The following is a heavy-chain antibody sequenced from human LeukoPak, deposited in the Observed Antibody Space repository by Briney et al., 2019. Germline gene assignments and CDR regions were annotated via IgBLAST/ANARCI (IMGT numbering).Heavy chain of an antibody. J-gene: IGHJ6*04. CDR2: IYYSGST. CDR1: GGSISSGGYY. CDR3: ARGPSDYYYGMDV. Sequence: TLSLPCTVFGGSISSGGYYWSWIRQHPGQSLEWIGYIYYSGSTYYNPSLKSRVTISVDTSKNQFSLKLSSVTAADTAVYYCARGPSDYYYGMDVWGKGTTVTVSS. V-gene: IGHV4-31*03.